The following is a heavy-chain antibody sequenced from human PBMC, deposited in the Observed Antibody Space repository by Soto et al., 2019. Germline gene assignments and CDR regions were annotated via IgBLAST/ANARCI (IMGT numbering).Heavy chain of an antibody. CDR1: GFTFSSYG. CDR3: ARAGVVVVAALDY. J-gene: IGHJ4*02. D-gene: IGHD2-15*01. Sequence: QVQLVESGGGVVQPGRSLRLSCAASGFTFSSYGMHWVRLAPGKGLEWVAVIWYDGSNKYYADSVKGRFTISRDNSKNTLYLQMNSLRAEDTAVYYCARAGVVVVAALDYWGQGTLVTVSS. CDR2: IWYDGSNK. V-gene: IGHV3-33*01.